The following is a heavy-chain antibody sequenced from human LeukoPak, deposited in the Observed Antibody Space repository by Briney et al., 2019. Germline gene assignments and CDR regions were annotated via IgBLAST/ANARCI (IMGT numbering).Heavy chain of an antibody. CDR2: INPSGGSA. V-gene: IGHV1-46*01. CDR1: GYTFTSYY. J-gene: IGHJ3*02. CDR3: ARDVPYCGGDCHDAFDI. D-gene: IGHD2-21*02. Sequence: ASVKVSCKAAGYTFTSYYMHWVRQAPGQGLEWMGIINPSGGSANNAQKFQGRVTMTRDTSTSTVYMELSSLRSEDTAVYYCARDVPYCGGDCHDAFDIWGQGTMVTVSS.